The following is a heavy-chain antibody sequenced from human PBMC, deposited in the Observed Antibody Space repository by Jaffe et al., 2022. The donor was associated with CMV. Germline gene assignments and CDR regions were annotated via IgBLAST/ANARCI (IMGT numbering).Heavy chain of an antibody. D-gene: IGHD3-22*01. CDR2: TYYRSKWYN. V-gene: IGHV6-1*01. J-gene: IGHJ3*02. CDR3: ASGGDEYDSSGLYAFDI. Sequence: QVQLQQSGPGLVKPSQTLSLTCAISGDSVSSNSAAWNWIRQSPSRGLEWLGRTYYRSKWYNDYAVSVKSRITINPDTSKNQFSLQLNSVTPEDTAVYYCASGGDEYDSSGLYAFDIWGQGTMVTVSS. CDR1: GDSVSSNSAA.